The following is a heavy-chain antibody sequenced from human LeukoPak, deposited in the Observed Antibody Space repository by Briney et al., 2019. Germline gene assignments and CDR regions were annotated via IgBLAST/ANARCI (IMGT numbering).Heavy chain of an antibody. CDR3: AATTGNLYYYYGMDV. V-gene: IGHV3-9*01. J-gene: IGHJ6*02. D-gene: IGHD1-1*01. CDR1: GFTFDDYA. CDR2: ISWNSGSI. Sequence: QTGGSLRLSCAASGFTFDDYAMHWVRQAPGKGLEWVSGISWNSGSIGYADSVKGRFTISRDNAKNSLYLQMNSLRAEDTALYYCAATTGNLYYYYGMDVWGQGTTVTVSS.